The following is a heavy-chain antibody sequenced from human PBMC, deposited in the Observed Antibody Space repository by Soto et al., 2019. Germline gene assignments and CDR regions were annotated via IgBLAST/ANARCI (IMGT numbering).Heavy chain of an antibody. CDR3: ARPKGADIPSDS. J-gene: IGHJ4*02. D-gene: IGHD3-9*01. CDR2: ISYHGSDI. CDR1: GFIFSRDG. Sequence: QVQLVESGGGVVQPGTSLTLSCAASGFIFSRDGMHWVRQAPGKGLEWVAVISYHGSDIYYADSVKGRFTNSSDDSKNPVYLQTTSLRTEPTALSFCARPKGADIPSDSWSQGALGSASS. V-gene: IGHV3-30*03.